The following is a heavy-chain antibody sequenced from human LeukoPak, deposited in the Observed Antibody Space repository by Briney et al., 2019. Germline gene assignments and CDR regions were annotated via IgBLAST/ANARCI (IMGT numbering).Heavy chain of an antibody. CDR1: GLTVSSHY. Sequence: PGGSLRLSCAASGLTVSSHYMSWVRQAPGKGLEWVSVIYSGGSTYYADSVKGRFTISRDNSKNTLYLQMTSLRAEDTAVYYCARPYYWGQGTLVTVSS. J-gene: IGHJ4*02. V-gene: IGHV3-66*04. CDR3: ARPYY. CDR2: IYSGGST.